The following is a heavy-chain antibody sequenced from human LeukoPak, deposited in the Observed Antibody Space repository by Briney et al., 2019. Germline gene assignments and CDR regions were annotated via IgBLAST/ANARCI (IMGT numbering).Heavy chain of an antibody. V-gene: IGHV4-59*01. J-gene: IGHJ4*02. CDR2: IYYSGST. Sequence: SETLSLTCTVSGGSISSYYWSWIRQPPGKGLERIGYIYYSGSTNSNPSLKSRVTISVDTSKNQFSLKLNSVTAADTAVYYCARHIKSGYSRSWSSFDYWGQGTLVTVSS. D-gene: IGHD6-13*01. CDR1: GGSISSYY. CDR3: ARHIKSGYSRSWSSFDY.